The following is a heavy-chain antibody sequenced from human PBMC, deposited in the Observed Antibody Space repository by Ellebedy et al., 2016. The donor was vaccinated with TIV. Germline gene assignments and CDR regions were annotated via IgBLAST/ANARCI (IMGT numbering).Heavy chain of an antibody. CDR2: VSTGGGAT. Sequence: AASVKVSCKASGATFTSYYIHWVRQAPGQGLEWMGIVSTGGGATSYAQKFQGRVTMTRDTSTSTVYMELSSLTYGDTAVYYCARDDHISVEYYFDYWGQGTLVTVSS. CDR3: ARDDHISVEYYFDY. D-gene: IGHD2-21*01. J-gene: IGHJ4*02. V-gene: IGHV1-46*01. CDR1: GATFTSYY.